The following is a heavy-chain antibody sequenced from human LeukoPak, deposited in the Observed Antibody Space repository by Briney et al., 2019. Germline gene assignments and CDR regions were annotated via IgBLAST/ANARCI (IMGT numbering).Heavy chain of an antibody. CDR2: ISWNSGSI. V-gene: IGHV3-9*01. J-gene: IGHJ4*02. CDR1: GFTFDDYA. CDR3: AKDQYYDFWSGYYAD. D-gene: IGHD3-3*01. Sequence: PGRSLRLSCAASGFTFDDYAMHWVRQAPVKGLEWVLGISWNSGSIGYADSVKGRFTISRDNAKNSLYLQMNSLRAEDTALYYCAKDQYYDFWSGYYADWGQGTLVTVSS.